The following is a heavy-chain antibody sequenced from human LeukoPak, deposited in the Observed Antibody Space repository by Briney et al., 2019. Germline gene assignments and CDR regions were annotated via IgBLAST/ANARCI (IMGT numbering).Heavy chain of an antibody. Sequence: PSETLSLTCAVYGGSFSGYYWSWIRQPPGKGLEWIGYIYYSGSTNYNPSLKSRVTISVDTSKNQFSLKLSSVTAADTAVYYCARADIVVVPAAIMEGSGFDPWGQGTLVTVSS. CDR3: ARADIVVVPAAIMEGSGFDP. V-gene: IGHV4-59*08. D-gene: IGHD2-2*01. CDR2: IYYSGST. CDR1: GGSFSGYY. J-gene: IGHJ5*02.